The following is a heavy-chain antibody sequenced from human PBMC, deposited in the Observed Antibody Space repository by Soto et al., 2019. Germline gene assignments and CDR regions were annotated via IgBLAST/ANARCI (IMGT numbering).Heavy chain of an antibody. J-gene: IGHJ6*03. CDR1: GFTFSSYW. CDR2: INSDGSST. V-gene: IGHV3-74*01. Sequence: GGSLRLSCAASGFTFSSYWMHWVRQAPGKGLVWVSRINSDGSSTSYADSVKGRFTISRDNAKNTLYLQMNSLRAEDTAVYYCASDRGKYGYYYYYMDVWGKGTTVTVSS. CDR3: ASDRGKYGYYYYYMDV. D-gene: IGHD4-17*01.